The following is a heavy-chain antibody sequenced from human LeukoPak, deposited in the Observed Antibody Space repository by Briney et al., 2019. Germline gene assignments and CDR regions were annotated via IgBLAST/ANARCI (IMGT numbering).Heavy chain of an antibody. CDR2: ISYDGSNK. Sequence: GGSLRLSCAASGFTFSSYGMNWVGQAPGKGLEWVAVISYDGSNKYYADSVKGRFTISRDNSKNTLYLQMNSLRAEDTAVYYCAKDRVYGSGEFDPWGQGTLVTVSS. D-gene: IGHD3-10*01. J-gene: IGHJ5*02. CDR3: AKDRVYGSGEFDP. V-gene: IGHV3-30*18. CDR1: GFTFSSYG.